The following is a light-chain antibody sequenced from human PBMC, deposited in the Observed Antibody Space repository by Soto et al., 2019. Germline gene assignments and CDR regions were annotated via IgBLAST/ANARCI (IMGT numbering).Light chain of an antibody. CDR1: SSNIGAGHD. Sequence: QSVLTQPPSVSGAPGQRVTISCTGSSSNIGAGHDVHWYQQLPGTAPQLLIYGNNDRPSGVPDRFSGSKSGTSASLAITGLQAEDEADYYCQSYDSSLSGVVFGGGTKSPS. CDR2: GNN. CDR3: QSYDSSLSGVV. V-gene: IGLV1-40*01. J-gene: IGLJ2*01.